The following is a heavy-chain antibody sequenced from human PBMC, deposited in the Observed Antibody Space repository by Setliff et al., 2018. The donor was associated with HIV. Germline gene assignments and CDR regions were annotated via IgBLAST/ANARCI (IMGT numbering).Heavy chain of an antibody. V-gene: IGHV4-59*10. CDR1: GGSFTGYH. CDR3: ASSYDPNYYVSGSYHRHQGMYFDY. D-gene: IGHD3-10*01. CDR2: FYTSGST. J-gene: IGHJ4*02. Sequence: SGTLSLTCAVYGGSFTGYHWSWIRQPAGKGLEWIGRFYTSGSTNYDPSLKSRVTISVEKSKNQFSLNLSSVTAADTAVYYCASSYDPNYYVSGSYHRHQGMYFDYWGQGMLVTVSS.